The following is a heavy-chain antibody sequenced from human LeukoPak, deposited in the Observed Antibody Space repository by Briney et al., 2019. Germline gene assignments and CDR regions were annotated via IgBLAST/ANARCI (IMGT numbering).Heavy chain of an antibody. CDR2: IYYSGST. CDR1: GGSISSSSYY. Sequence: PSETLSLTCTVSGGSISSSSYYWGWIRQPPGKGLEWIGSIYYSGSTYYNPSLKSRVTISVDTSKNQFSLKLSSVTAADTAVYYCARSVSLYYFDYWGQGTLVTVSS. J-gene: IGHJ4*02. CDR3: ARSVSLYYFDY. V-gene: IGHV4-39*01.